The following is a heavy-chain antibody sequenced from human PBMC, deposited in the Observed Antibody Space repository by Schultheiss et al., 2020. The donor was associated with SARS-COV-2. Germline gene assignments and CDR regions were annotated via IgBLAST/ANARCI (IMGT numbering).Heavy chain of an antibody. CDR1: GYSISSGYY. CDR3: ARRDGYSRVDAFDI. V-gene: IGHV4-38-2*01. CDR2: IYYSGST. D-gene: IGHD5-24*01. J-gene: IGHJ3*02. Sequence: SETLSLTCAVSGYSISSGYYWGWIRQPPGKGLEWIGYIYYSGSTNYNPSLKSRVTISVDTSKNQFSLKLSSVTAADTAVYYCARRDGYSRVDAFDIWGQGTMVTVSS.